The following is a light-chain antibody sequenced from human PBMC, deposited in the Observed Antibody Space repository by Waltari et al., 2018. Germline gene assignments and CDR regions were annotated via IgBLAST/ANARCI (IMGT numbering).Light chain of an antibody. CDR1: RRYVGGFNY. J-gene: IGLJ2*01. CDR2: DVS. V-gene: IGLV2-11*01. CDR3: CSYAGSYTLV. Sequence: QSALTQPRSVSGSPGQSVTISCTGTRRYVGGFNYVSWYQQHPGKAPKLMIYDVSKRPSGVPDRFSGSKSGNTASLTISGLQAEDEADYYCCSYAGSYTLVFGGGTKLTVL.